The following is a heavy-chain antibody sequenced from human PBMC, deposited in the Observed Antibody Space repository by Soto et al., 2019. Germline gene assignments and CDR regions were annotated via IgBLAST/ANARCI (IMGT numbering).Heavy chain of an antibody. J-gene: IGHJ4*02. CDR1: GGSISSYY. D-gene: IGHD6-19*01. V-gene: IGHV4-59*01. CDR3: ARSRYTSGWWTPPFDY. Sequence: SETLSLTWAVSGGSISSYYWSWIRQPPGKGLEWIGYIYYSGSTNYNPSLKSRVTISVDTSKNQFSLKLTSVTAADTAVYYCARSRYTSGWWTPPFDYWGQGTLVTVSS. CDR2: IYYSGST.